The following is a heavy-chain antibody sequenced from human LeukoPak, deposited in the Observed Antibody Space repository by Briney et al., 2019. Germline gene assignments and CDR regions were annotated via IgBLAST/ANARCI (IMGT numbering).Heavy chain of an antibody. D-gene: IGHD6-13*01. J-gene: IGHJ6*03. CDR1: GDSISSSNW. CDR2: INHGGSI. Sequence: PSETLSLTCAVSGDSISSSNWWSWVRQPPGRGLEWIGEINHGGSINFNPSLKSRVTISVDTSKNQFSLKLSSVTAADTAVYYCARKTSSSPSTYYYYYMDVWGKGTTVTVSS. CDR3: ARKTSSSPSTYYYYYMDV. V-gene: IGHV4-4*02.